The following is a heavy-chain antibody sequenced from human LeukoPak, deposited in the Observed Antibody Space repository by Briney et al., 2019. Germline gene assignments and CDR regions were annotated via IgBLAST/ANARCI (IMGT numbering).Heavy chain of an antibody. CDR2: INHSGST. Sequence: SETLSLTCAVYGGSFSGYYWSWIRQPPGKGLEWIGEINHSGSTNYNPSLKSRVTISVDTSKNQFSLKLSSVTAADTAVYYCASHGRPPVDYWGQGTLVTVSS. J-gene: IGHJ4*02. V-gene: IGHV4-34*01. CDR3: ASHGRPPVDY. D-gene: IGHD6-6*01. CDR1: GGSFSGYY.